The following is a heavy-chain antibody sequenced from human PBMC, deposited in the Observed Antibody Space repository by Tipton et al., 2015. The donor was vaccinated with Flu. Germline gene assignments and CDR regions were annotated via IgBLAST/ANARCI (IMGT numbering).Heavy chain of an antibody. D-gene: IGHD4-11*01. J-gene: IGHJ3*02. Sequence: TLSLTCTVSGGSISSSSYYWGWIRQPPGKGLEWIGYIYYSGSTNYNPSLKSRVTISVDTSKNQFSLKLNSVTAADTAVYYCARDRRDSSPHDAFDIWGQGTMVTVSS. CDR3: ARDRRDSSPHDAFDI. CDR2: IYYSGST. V-gene: IGHV4-61*05. CDR1: GGSISSSSYY.